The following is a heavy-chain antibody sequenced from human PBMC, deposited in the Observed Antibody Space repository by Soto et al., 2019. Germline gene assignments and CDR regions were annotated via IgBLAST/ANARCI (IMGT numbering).Heavy chain of an antibody. CDR3: ARVGLYYYDSSGYYAVWFDP. D-gene: IGHD3-22*01. V-gene: IGHV4-31*03. Sequence: PSETLSLTCTVSGGSISSGGYYCSWIRQHPGKGLEWIGYIYYSVSTYYNPSLKSRVTISVDTSKNQFSLKLSSVTAADTAVYYCARVGLYYYDSSGYYAVWFDPWGQGTLVTVSS. CDR2: IYYSVST. CDR1: GGSISSGGYY. J-gene: IGHJ5*02.